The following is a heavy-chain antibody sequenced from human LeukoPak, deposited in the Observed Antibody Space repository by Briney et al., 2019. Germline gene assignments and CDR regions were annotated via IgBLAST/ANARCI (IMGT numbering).Heavy chain of an antibody. CDR3: ARSVRGQNDY. V-gene: IGHV2-70*04. CDR2: IDWDDDK. Sequence: SGPAPVKPTQTLTLTCTFSGFSLSTSGMRVSWIRQPPGKALEWLARIDWDDDKFYSTSLKTRLTISKDTSKNQVVLTMTNMDPVDTATYYCARSVRGQNDYWGQGTLVTVSS. J-gene: IGHJ4*02. CDR1: GFSLSTSGMR. D-gene: IGHD3-10*01.